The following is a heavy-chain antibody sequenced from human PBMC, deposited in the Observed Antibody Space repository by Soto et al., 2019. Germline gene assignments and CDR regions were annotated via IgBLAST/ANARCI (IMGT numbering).Heavy chain of an antibody. Sequence: QVQVQQWGAGLLKFSETLSLTCAVNGGSFSGWHWNWIRQPPGKGLERIGEASHTGGANYNPSLESRVTISVDRSRNQLSLNLTSVSAADTAVYYCARSRNLDVWGPGTTVIVSS. CDR3: ARSRNLDV. D-gene: IGHD1-1*01. CDR2: ASHTGGA. J-gene: IGHJ6*02. CDR1: GGSFSGWH. V-gene: IGHV4-34*01.